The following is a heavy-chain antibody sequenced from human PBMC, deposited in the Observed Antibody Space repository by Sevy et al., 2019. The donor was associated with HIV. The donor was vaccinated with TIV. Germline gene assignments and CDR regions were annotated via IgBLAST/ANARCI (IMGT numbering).Heavy chain of an antibody. CDR2: IKNDGSQK. Sequence: GGSLGLSCTDSGLTFRNYWMHWVRQVPGKGLEWVAPIKNDGSQKNYVDSLKGRFIISRDNAKSSVYLQMNSLRDEDAAVYYCFGGTNWGQGTLVTVSS. V-gene: IGHV3-7*03. CDR1: GLTFRNYW. J-gene: IGHJ4*02. D-gene: IGHD3-16*01. CDR3: FGGTN.